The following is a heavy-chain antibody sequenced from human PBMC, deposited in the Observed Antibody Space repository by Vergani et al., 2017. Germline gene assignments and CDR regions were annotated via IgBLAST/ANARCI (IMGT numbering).Heavy chain of an antibody. CDR3: ARDFRLLYNRFDP. D-gene: IGHD1-14*01. CDR2: TWYDGNNK. CDR1: GFTFNQYG. Sequence: QVQLVESGGGVGQPGRSLRISCAASGFTFNQYGMHWVRQAPGKGLEWVAVTWYDGNNKQNADSVKGRFTISRDNSKSMKYMQMNILRDEDTGVYYCARDFRLLYNRFDPWGQGTLVTVSS. V-gene: IGHV3-33*01. J-gene: IGHJ5*02.